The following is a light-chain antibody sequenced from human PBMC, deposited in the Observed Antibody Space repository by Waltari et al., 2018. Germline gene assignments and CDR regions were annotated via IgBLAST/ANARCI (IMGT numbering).Light chain of an antibody. CDR2: KVF. V-gene: IGKV2-30*02. CDR1: QSLAHNDGNTY. J-gene: IGKJ2*01. CDR3: MQGRHWPYT. Sequence: DVVMTQSPVSLPVTLGQAAFISCRSSQSLAHNDGNTYLTWFHQRPGQSPRRLIYKVFNRDSGVPDRFSGTMSGTDFTLIISRVETEDVGVYYCMQGRHWPYTFGQGTNLEIK.